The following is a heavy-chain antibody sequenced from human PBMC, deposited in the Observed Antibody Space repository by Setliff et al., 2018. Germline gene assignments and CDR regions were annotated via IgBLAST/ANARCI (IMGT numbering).Heavy chain of an antibody. CDR1: GGTFTNYA. CDR2: ISPIFGTA. V-gene: IGHV1-69*05. CDR3: ATERGLVVSATDYYYYMDV. D-gene: IGHD2-15*01. J-gene: IGHJ6*03. Sequence: SVKVSCKASGGTFTNYAINWVRQAPGQGLEWMGGISPIFGTADYTQNFQGRVTITTDESTSTAYMELSSLRSEDTAIYYCATERGLVVSATDYYYYMDVWGKGTTVTGSS.